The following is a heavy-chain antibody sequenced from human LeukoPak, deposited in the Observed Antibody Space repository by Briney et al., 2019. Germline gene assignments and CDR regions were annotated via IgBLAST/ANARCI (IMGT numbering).Heavy chain of an antibody. Sequence: PSETLSLTCAVSGGSISSNNWWSCVRQPSGEGLEWIGEIYHSGSTNYNPSLKRRVTISIDKSKSQFSLKLSSVTAADTGVYFCARCGNSYGFSLWYFDVWGRGTLVTVSS. CDR1: GGSISSNNW. J-gene: IGHJ2*01. D-gene: IGHD5-18*01. CDR3: ARCGNSYGFSLWYFDV. CDR2: IYHSGST. V-gene: IGHV4-4*02.